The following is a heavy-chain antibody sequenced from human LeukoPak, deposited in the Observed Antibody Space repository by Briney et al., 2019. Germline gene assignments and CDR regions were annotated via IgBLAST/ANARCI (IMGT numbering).Heavy chain of an antibody. CDR2: IIPIFGIA. D-gene: IGHD6-6*01. Sequence: SVKVSCKASGGTFSSYAISWVRQAPGRGLEWMGRIIPIFGIANYAQKFQGRVTITADKSTSTAYMELSSLRSEDTAVYYCARAVAARPFDPWGQGTLVTVSS. CDR3: ARAVAARPFDP. J-gene: IGHJ5*02. CDR1: GGTFSSYA. V-gene: IGHV1-69*04.